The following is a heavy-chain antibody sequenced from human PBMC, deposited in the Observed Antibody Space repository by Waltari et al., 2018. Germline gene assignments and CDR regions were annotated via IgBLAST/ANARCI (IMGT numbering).Heavy chain of an antibody. V-gene: IGHV1-8*03. CDR2: MNPNSGNT. CDR1: GYTFTSYD. J-gene: IGHJ5*02. Sequence: QVQLVQSGAEVKKPGASVKVSCKASGYTFTSYDLHWVRQATGQGLEWMGWMNPNSGNTGYAQKFQGRVTITRNTSISTAYMELSSLRSEDTAVYYCAAITIFGVVMGFDPWGQGTLVTVSS. D-gene: IGHD3-3*01. CDR3: AAITIFGVVMGFDP.